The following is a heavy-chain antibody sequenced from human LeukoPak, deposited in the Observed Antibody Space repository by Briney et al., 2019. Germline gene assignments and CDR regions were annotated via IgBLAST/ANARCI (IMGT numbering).Heavy chain of an antibody. J-gene: IGHJ6*03. CDR2: IYTSGIT. Sequence: PSQTLSLXCTVSGGSISSGSYYWSWIRQPAGKGLEWIGRIYTSGITNYNPSLKSRVTISVDTSKNQFSLKLSSVTAADTAVYYCARYPYYYDSSGYYYSRAYYYYYMDVWGKGTTVTVSS. D-gene: IGHD3-22*01. CDR3: ARYPYYYDSSGYYYSRAYYYYYMDV. V-gene: IGHV4-61*02. CDR1: GGSISSGSYY.